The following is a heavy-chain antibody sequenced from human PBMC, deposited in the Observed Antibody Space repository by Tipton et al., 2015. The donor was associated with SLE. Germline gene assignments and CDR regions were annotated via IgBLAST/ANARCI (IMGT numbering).Heavy chain of an antibody. D-gene: IGHD6-13*01. CDR3: ARVYSSNWYDYYYMDV. CDR1: GGSISSYY. V-gene: IGHV4-59*08. CDR2: VFYTGKS. J-gene: IGHJ6*03. Sequence: TLSLTCTVSGGSISSYYWTWIRQPPGKGLEWIGYVFYTGKSDYNPSLKSRVSISIDTSRKQFSLTLTSMTPADTAVYYCARVYSSNWYDYYYMDVWGKGTTVTVSS.